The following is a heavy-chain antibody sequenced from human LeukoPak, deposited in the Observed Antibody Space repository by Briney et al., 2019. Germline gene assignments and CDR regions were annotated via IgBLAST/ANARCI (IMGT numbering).Heavy chain of an antibody. Sequence: GSLRLSCAASGFTFSSYAMSWIRQPPGKGLEWIGEINHSGSTNYNPSLKSRVTISVDTSKNQFSLKLSSVTAADTAVYYCARGQNYDILTGYYNWFDPWGQGTLVTVSS. D-gene: IGHD3-9*01. J-gene: IGHJ5*02. CDR1: GFTFSSYA. CDR3: ARGQNYDILTGYYNWFDP. V-gene: IGHV4-34*01. CDR2: INHSGST.